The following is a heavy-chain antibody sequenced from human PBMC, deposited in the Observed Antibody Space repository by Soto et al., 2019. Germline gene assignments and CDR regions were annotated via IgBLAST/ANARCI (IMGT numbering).Heavy chain of an antibody. V-gene: IGHV4-31*03. D-gene: IGHD2-8*01. CDR1: GGSIRSGGYY. Sequence: QVQLQDSGPGQVQPSQTLSLTCTVSGGSIRSGGYYWGWVRQHPVKVLEWIGYIHYSGTTHYNPSLRSRPTISLDTSKNTSSLTLTSMTVAETAIYYCARGRVVLREPIDPFAVWGPWTMVTFSP. CDR2: IHYSGTT. J-gene: IGHJ3*01. CDR3: ARGRVVLREPIDPFAV.